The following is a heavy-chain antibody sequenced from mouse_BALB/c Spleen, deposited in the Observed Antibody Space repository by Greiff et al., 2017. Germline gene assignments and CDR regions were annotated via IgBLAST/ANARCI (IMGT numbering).Heavy chain of an antibody. D-gene: IGHD1-2*01. CDR1: GYTFSSYW. Sequence: VQLQQSGAELMKPGASVKISCKATGYTFSSYWIEWVKQRPGHGLEWIGEILPGSGSTNYNEKFKGKATFTADTSSNTAYMQLSSLTSEDSAVYYCARRGTTTAAWFAYWGQGTLVTVSA. CDR3: ARRGTTTAAWFAY. CDR2: ILPGSGST. V-gene: IGHV1-9*01. J-gene: IGHJ3*01.